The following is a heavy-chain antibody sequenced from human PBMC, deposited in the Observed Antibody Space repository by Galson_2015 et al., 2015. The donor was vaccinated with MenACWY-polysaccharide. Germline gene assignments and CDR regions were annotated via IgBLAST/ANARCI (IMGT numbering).Heavy chain of an antibody. CDR3: ARDKGQEAPMDV. J-gene: IGHJ6*03. CDR1: GFTFSHYG. V-gene: IGHV3-33*01. CDR2: IWHDGHVK. Sequence: SLRLSCAASGFTFSHYGMHWVRQAPGRGLEWVAVIWHDGHVKYYADSVKGRFTISRDNSRSTLYLEMNSLRVKDTAVYYCARDKGQEAPMDVWGKGTTVIVSS.